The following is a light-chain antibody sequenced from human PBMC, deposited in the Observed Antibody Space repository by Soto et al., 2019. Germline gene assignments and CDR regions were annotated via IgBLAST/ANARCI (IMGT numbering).Light chain of an antibody. J-gene: IGKJ4*01. V-gene: IGKV3-20*01. CDR1: QRVTNSY. CDR3: QQYGGSPLVT. CDR2: GSS. Sequence: EIVLTQSPGTLSLSPGERATLSCRASQRVTNSYLAWYQQKAGQSPRLLISGSSKRATSIPDRFSGTGSGTDFTLPITRLEHEDFAVYYCQQYGGSPLVTFGGGTKLEL.